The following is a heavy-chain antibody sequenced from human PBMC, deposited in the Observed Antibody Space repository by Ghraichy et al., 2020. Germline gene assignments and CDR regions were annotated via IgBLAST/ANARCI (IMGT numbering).Heavy chain of an antibody. CDR3: VLRESTSSRHAFDI. D-gene: IGHD6-13*01. J-gene: IGHJ3*02. CDR2: ITYRSSYI. V-gene: IGHV3-21*01. Sequence: GGSLRLSCAASGFTFSDYTMNWVRQAPGKGLEWVSSITYRSSYIYYADSVKGRFTISRDNAKKSLYLQINSLRHEDTAVYYCVLRESTSSRHAFDIWGQGTMVTVSS. CDR1: GFTFSDYT.